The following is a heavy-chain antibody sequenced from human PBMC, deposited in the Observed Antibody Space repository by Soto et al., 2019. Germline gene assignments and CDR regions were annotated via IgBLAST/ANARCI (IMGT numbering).Heavy chain of an antibody. D-gene: IGHD2-21*02. Sequence: GASVKVSCKASGYTFTSYYMHWVRQAPGQGLEWMGIINPSGGSTSYAQKFQGRVTMTRDTSTSTVYMELSSLRSEDTAVYYCARGAYCGGDCYSRTSRSYYGMDVWGQGTTVTVSS. CDR2: INPSGGST. V-gene: IGHV1-46*01. CDR3: ARGAYCGGDCYSRTSRSYYGMDV. J-gene: IGHJ6*02. CDR1: GYTFTSYY.